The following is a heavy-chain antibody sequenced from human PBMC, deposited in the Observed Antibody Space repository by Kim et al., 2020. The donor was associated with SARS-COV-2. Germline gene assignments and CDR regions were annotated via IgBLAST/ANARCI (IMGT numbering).Heavy chain of an antibody. J-gene: IGHJ4*02. CDR3: ARIFAVGATPHYFDY. Sequence: SQTLSLTCAVSGYSISSSNWWGWIRQPPGKGLEWIGYIYYSGSTYYNPSLKSRVTMSVDTSKNQFSLKLSSVTAVDTAVYYCARIFAVGATPHYFDYWGQGTLVTVSS. CDR2: IYYSGST. D-gene: IGHD1-26*01. CDR1: GYSISSSNW. V-gene: IGHV4-28*01.